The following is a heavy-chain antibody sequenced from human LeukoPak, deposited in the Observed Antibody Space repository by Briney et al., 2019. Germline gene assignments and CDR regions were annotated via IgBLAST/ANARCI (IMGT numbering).Heavy chain of an antibody. CDR1: GFTFDDYG. Sequence: GGSLRLSCAASGFTFDDYGMSWVRQAPEKGLEWVSGINWNGGSTGYADSVKGRFTISRDNAKNSLYLQMNSLRAEDTAVYYCAKDPPVVPAALDCFVYRGQGTPGTVSS. J-gene: IGHJ4*02. CDR3: AKDPPVVPAALDCFVY. CDR2: INWNGGST. D-gene: IGHD2-2*01. V-gene: IGHV3-20*04.